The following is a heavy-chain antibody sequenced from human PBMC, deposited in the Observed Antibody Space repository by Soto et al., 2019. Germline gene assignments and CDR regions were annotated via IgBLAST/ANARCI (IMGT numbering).Heavy chain of an antibody. V-gene: IGHV3-7*01. CDR1: GFTFSKFW. D-gene: IGHD2-8*01. CDR2: INQDGSER. CDR3: VRSTNYLDY. J-gene: IGHJ4*02. Sequence: GGSLRLSCVASGFTFSKFWMNWVRQAPGKGLEWVANINQDGSERYYVDSGKGRFTISRENAKNSLYLQMNSLRAEDTALYFCVRSTNYLDYWGQGALVTVSS.